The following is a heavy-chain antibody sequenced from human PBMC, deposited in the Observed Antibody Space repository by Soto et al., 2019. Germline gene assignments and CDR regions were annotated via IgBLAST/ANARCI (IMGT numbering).Heavy chain of an antibody. D-gene: IGHD3-16*01. J-gene: IGHJ4*02. CDR1: GASINNYY. V-gene: IGHV4-59*12. CDR2: MFSSGRS. Sequence: SETLSLTCSVSGASINNYYGTWVRQPPGRGVEWTAFMFSSGRSSYNSSLKSRVTMSVDTSMNQFSLKMRSVTAADTAVYYCVRSGHTFGGVIWGQGITVTVYS. CDR3: VRSGHTFGGVI.